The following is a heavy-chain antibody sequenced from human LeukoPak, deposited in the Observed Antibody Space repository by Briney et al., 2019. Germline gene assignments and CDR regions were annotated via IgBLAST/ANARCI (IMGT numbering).Heavy chain of an antibody. Sequence: SETLSLTCAVYGGSFSGYYWSWIRQPPGKGLEWIGGINHSGSTNYNPSLKSRVTISVDTSKNQFSLKLSSVTAADTAVYYCARQGPTDDILTGYYYYYYMDVWGKGTTVTISS. D-gene: IGHD3-9*01. CDR3: ARQGPTDDILTGYYYYYYMDV. J-gene: IGHJ6*03. V-gene: IGHV4-34*01. CDR2: INHSGST. CDR1: GGSFSGYY.